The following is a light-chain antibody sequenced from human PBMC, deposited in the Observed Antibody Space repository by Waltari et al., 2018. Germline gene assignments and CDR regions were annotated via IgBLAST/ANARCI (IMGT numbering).Light chain of an antibody. CDR3: SSYTRVGTLV. J-gene: IGLJ2*01. CDR2: EVS. V-gene: IGLV2-14*01. Sequence: QSALTQPASVSGSPGQSITISCTGTRSDLGGCHYVSWYQQHPGKAHKVMIGEVSYRPSGVSDRFSGSKSDNTASLIISGLQAEDEAVYYCSSYTRVGTLVFGGGTKLTVL. CDR1: RSDLGGCHY.